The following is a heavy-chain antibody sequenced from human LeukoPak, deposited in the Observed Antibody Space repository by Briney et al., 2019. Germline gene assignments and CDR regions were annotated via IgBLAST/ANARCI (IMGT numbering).Heavy chain of an antibody. CDR3: ARDQTYSGSGIYTYFDY. CDR2: IYTSGST. CDR1: GGSISSYY. J-gene: IGHJ4*02. Sequence: PSETLSLTCTVSGGSISSYYWSWIRQPAGKGLEWIGRIYTSGSTNYNPSLKSRVTISVDTSKNHFSLKLSSVTAADTAVYYCARDQTYSGSGIYTYFDYWGQGILVTVST. D-gene: IGHD3-10*01. V-gene: IGHV4-4*07.